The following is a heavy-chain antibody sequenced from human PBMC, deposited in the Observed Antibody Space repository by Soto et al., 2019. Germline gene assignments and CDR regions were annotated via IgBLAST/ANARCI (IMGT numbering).Heavy chain of an antibody. CDR1: GFTFSSYA. CDR3: AREVKYGYCSSTSCSNPIDY. CDR2: IWYDGSNK. V-gene: IGHV3-33*08. Sequence: QTGGSLRLSCAASGFTFSSYAMSWVRQAPGKGLEWVAVIWYDGSNKYYADSVKGRFTISRDNSKNTLYLQMNSLRAEDTAVYYCAREVKYGYCSSTSCSNPIDYWGQGTLVTVSS. J-gene: IGHJ4*02. D-gene: IGHD2-2*01.